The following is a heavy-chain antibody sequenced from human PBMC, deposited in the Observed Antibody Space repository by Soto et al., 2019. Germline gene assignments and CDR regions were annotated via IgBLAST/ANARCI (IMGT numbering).Heavy chain of an antibody. D-gene: IGHD3-22*01. V-gene: IGHV3-23*01. CDR3: ARVPRVSSGYYGLRYHYGMDV. CDR1: GFTFSSYA. CDR2: ISGSGGST. Sequence: GGSLRLCCAASGFTFSSYAMSWVRQAPGKGLEWVSAISGSGGSTYYADSVKGRFTISRDNSKNTLYLQMNSLRAEDTAVYYCARVPRVSSGYYGLRYHYGMDVWGQGTTVTVSS. J-gene: IGHJ6*02.